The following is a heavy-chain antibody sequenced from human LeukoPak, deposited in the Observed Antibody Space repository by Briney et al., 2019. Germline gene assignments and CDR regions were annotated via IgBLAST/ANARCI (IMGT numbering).Heavy chain of an antibody. CDR1: GGTFSSYA. CDR2: IIPIFGTA. CDR3: ARGQTYSGSYFLFDY. Sequence: GSSVKVSCKASGGTFSSYAISWVRQAPGQGLEWMGGIIPIFGTANYAQKFQGRVTITADESTSTAYMELSSLRSEDTAVYYCARGQTYSGSYFLFDYWGRGTLVTVSS. J-gene: IGHJ4*02. V-gene: IGHV1-69*01. D-gene: IGHD1-26*01.